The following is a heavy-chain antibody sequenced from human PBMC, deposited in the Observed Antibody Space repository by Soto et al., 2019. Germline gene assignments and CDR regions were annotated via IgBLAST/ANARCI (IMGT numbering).Heavy chain of an antibody. CDR1: GLIFSNSA. D-gene: IGHD6-13*01. J-gene: IGHJ4*02. CDR2: ISGSGGSP. V-gene: IGHV3-23*01. CDR3: AREGDITAAFDY. Sequence: EVQVLESGGVLVQPGGSLRLSCVAPGLIFSNSAMSWVRQAPGKGLEWVSGISGSGGSPHYADSAKGRFTISRDNSKNTLFLQMNTLRAEDTAVYYCAREGDITAAFDYWGQGTLVTVSS.